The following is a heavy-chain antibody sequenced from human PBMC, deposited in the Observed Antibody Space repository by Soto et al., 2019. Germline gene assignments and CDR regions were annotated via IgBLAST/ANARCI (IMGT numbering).Heavy chain of an antibody. Sequence: GGSLRLSCTASGFTFDDYAMSWFRQAPGKGLEWVGFIRSKAYGGTTEYAASVKGRFTISRDDSKSIAYLQMNSLKTEDTAVYYCTRDGYGGNSVGFRLEVFDIWGQGTMVTVSS. CDR2: IRSKAYGGTT. CDR3: TRDGYGGNSVGFRLEVFDI. D-gene: IGHD4-17*01. V-gene: IGHV3-49*03. CDR1: GFTFDDYA. J-gene: IGHJ3*02.